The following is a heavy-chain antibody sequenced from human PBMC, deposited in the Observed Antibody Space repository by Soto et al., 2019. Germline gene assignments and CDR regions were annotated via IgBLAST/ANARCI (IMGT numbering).Heavy chain of an antibody. Sequence: SETLSFTCTVSGGSISSGRYYWSWIRQHPGKGLEWIGYIYYSGTTDYKPSLKSRVTISLDTSKKQFSLKLSSVNAAHTAGYYCARDGFGFYSFDIWGQGTMGTVSS. CDR3: ARDGFGFYSFDI. V-gene: IGHV4-31*03. CDR2: IYYSGTT. D-gene: IGHD3-16*01. CDR1: GGSISSGRYY. J-gene: IGHJ3*02.